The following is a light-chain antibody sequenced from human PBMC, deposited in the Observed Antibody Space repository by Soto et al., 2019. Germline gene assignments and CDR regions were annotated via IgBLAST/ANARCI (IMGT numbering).Light chain of an antibody. V-gene: IGKV1-39*01. J-gene: IGKJ1*01. Sequence: IQMPQYPSSLSASVGDRVTITCRASQGISTYLNWYQQKPGKAPKLLIYAASSLQSGVPSRFSGSGSETDFTLTISSLQPEHFATYSCQQSYSTTWTFGQGTKV. CDR2: AAS. CDR1: QGISTY. CDR3: QQSYSTTWT.